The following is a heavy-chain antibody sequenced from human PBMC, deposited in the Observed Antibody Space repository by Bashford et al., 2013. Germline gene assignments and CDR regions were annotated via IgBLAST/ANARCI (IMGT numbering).Heavy chain of an antibody. D-gene: IGHD5-12*01. V-gene: IGHV3-30*04. CDR2: ISYDGSNK. J-gene: IGHJ4*02. CDR3: ARGVMATISPFDY. Sequence: VRQAPGKGLEWVAVISYDGSNKYYADSVKGRFTISRDNSKNTLYLQMNSLRAEDTAVYYCARGVMATISPFDYWGQGTLVTVSS.